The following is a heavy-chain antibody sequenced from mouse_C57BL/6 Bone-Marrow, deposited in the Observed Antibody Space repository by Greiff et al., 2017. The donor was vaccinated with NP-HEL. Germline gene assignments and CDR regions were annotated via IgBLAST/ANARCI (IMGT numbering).Heavy chain of an antibody. J-gene: IGHJ1*03. CDR2: INYDGSST. CDR1: GFTFSDYY. CDR3: AREASGGYYDWYFDV. V-gene: IGHV5-16*01. Sequence: EVKLMESEGGLVQPGSSMKLSCTASGFTFSDYYMAWVRQVPEKGLEWVANINYDGSSTYYLDSLKSRFIISRDNAKNILYLQMSSLKSEDTATYYCAREASGGYYDWYFDVWGTGTTVTVSS. D-gene: IGHD2-3*01.